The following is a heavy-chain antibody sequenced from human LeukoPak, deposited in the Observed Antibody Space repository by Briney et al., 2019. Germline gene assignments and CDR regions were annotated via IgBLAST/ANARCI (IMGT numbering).Heavy chain of an antibody. CDR1: GFTFSNYW. CDR2: VNQDGSER. V-gene: IGHV3-7*01. CDR3: AREVDYSNYWFGP. Sequence: PGGSLRLSCAASGFTFSNYWMTWVRQAPGKGLEWVANVNQDGSERYYVNSVKGRFTISRDNAKNSLYLQMNSLRAEDTAVYYCAREVDYSNYWFGPWGQGTLVTVSS. D-gene: IGHD4-4*01. J-gene: IGHJ5*02.